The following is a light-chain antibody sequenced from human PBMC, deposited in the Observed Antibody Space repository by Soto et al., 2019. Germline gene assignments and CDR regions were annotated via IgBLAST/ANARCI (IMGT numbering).Light chain of an antibody. Sequence: QSVLSQPASMSGSPGQSITIPCTGASSDIGLYNYVSWYQHHPGKAPKLLISEVNVRPSGLSDRFSASKAGNTASLTISGLQPEDEAYYYCQSYDISLHNYVFGNGTKVTVL. V-gene: IGLV2-14*01. CDR2: EVN. CDR3: QSYDISLHNYV. CDR1: SSDIGLYNY. J-gene: IGLJ1*01.